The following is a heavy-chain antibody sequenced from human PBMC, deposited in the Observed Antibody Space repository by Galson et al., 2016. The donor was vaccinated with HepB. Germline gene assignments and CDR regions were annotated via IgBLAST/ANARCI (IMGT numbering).Heavy chain of an antibody. D-gene: IGHD1-26*01. CDR3: ARHALLGAKDFHN. CDR2: LHHGGTT. J-gene: IGHJ4*02. V-gene: IGHV4-39*01. CDR1: GGPITNNYY. Sequence: SETLSLTCTVSGGPITNNYYWAWIRQSPGMGLEWIGSLHHGGTTYYNPSLMSRFTTSVDTSKNQVSLNLNSVTAADTAVYYCARHALLGAKDFHNWGQGTLVTAS.